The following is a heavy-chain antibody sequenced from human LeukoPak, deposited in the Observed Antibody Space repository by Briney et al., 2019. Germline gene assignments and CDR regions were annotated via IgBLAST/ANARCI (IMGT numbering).Heavy chain of an antibody. CDR3: ARESMIVGDDAFDI. D-gene: IGHD1-26*01. CDR2: ISTAGDT. CDR1: GLTLSTYD. V-gene: IGHV3-13*04. Sequence: GGSLRLSCAASGLTLSTYDMHCVRQATGKGLEWVSAISTAGDTYYPGSVKGRFTISRENAKNSLYLQMNSLRAGDTAVYYCARESMIVGDDAFDIWGQGTMVTVSS. J-gene: IGHJ3*02.